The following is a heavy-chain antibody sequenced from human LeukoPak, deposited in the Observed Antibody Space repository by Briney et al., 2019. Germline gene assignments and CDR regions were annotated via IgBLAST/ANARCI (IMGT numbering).Heavy chain of an antibody. D-gene: IGHD2-21*01. Sequence: SETLSLTCTVSRGSISGYYWSWIRQPPGKGLEWIGYIYYSGSTNYNPSLKSRVTTSVVTSKNQVSLKLRSVTAADTAVYYCAREDRYCGGDCSSWGQGTLVTVSS. CDR3: AREDRYCGGDCSS. CDR1: RGSISGYY. CDR2: IYYSGST. V-gene: IGHV4-59*12. J-gene: IGHJ5*02.